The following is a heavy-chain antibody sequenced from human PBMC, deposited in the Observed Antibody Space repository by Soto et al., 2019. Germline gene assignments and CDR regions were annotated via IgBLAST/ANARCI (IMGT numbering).Heavy chain of an antibody. J-gene: IGHJ1*01. CDR1: GFMFSAYT. V-gene: IGHV3-21*06. D-gene: IGHD3-16*01. CDR2: ISDDSSYI. Sequence: GGSLRLSCAASGFMFSAYTMNWVRQAPGKGLEWLSYISDDSSYIAYADSLRGRFTVSRDNARNSLYLQIDSLGVEDTAVYYCATPYYFNHWGPGTLVTVSS. CDR3: ATPYYFNH.